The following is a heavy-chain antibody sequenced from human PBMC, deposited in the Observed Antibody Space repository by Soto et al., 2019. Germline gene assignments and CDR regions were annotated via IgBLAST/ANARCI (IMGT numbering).Heavy chain of an antibody. D-gene: IGHD3-10*01. CDR3: AKGPHGSGSYRVKFNWFDP. CDR1: GFTFSSYG. J-gene: IGHJ5*02. Sequence: GGSLRLSCAASGFTFSSYGMHWVRQAPGKGLEWVAVISYDGSNKYYADSVKGRFTISRDNSKNTLYLQMNSLRAEDTAVYYCAKGPHGSGSYRVKFNWFDPWGQGTLVTVSS. CDR2: ISYDGSNK. V-gene: IGHV3-30*18.